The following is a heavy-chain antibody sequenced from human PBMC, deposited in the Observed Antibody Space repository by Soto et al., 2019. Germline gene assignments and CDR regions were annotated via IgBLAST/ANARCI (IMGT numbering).Heavy chain of an antibody. Sequence: SETLSLTCTVSGGSISSYYWSWIRQPPGKGLEWIGYIYYSGSTNYNPSLKSRVTISVDTSKNQFSLKLSSVTAADTAVYYCAGLHSSSWYYFDYWGQGTLVTVSS. J-gene: IGHJ4*02. D-gene: IGHD6-13*01. CDR1: GGSISSYY. CDR3: AGLHSSSWYYFDY. V-gene: IGHV4-59*01. CDR2: IYYSGST.